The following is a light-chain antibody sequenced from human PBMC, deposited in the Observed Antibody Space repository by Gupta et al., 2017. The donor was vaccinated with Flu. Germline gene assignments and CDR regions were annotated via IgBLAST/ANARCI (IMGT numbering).Light chain of an antibody. V-gene: IGKV3-11*01. CDR3: QQRISWPRIT. J-gene: IGKJ5*01. CDR1: QSVSSY. Sequence: ATLSLSPGERATLSGRASQSVSSYVAWYQHRPGQAPRLLIYDASNRATGIPARFSGSGSGTDFTLTINSLEPEDFAVYYCQQRISWPRITFGQGTRLEIK. CDR2: DAS.